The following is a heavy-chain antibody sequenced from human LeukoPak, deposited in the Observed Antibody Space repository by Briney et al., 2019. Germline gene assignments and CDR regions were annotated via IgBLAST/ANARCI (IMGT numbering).Heavy chain of an antibody. CDR2: ISSGGSIK. Sequence: GGSLRLSCAASGFTFSNYDMNWVRQAPGKGLEWVSHISSGGSIKYYADSVKGRFTISRDNAKNSLYLQMNSLRAEDTAVYYCALDSSGLFDYWGQGTLVTASS. J-gene: IGHJ4*02. CDR3: ALDSSGLFDY. D-gene: IGHD3-22*01. CDR1: GFTFSNYD. V-gene: IGHV3-48*03.